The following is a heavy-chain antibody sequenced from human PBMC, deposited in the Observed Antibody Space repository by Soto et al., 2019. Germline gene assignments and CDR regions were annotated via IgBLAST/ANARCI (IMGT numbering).Heavy chain of an antibody. J-gene: IGHJ6*02. D-gene: IGHD6-13*01. CDR2: IYYSGST. CDR1: GGSISSYY. V-gene: IGHV4-59*01. Sequence: PSETLSLTCTVSGGSISSYYWSWIRQPPGKGLEWIGYIYYSGSTNYNPSLKSRVTISVDTSKNQFSLKLSSVTAADTAVYYCARDLSLVAAAGWYYYYYGMDVWGQGTTVTFSS. CDR3: ARDLSLVAAAGWYYYYYGMDV.